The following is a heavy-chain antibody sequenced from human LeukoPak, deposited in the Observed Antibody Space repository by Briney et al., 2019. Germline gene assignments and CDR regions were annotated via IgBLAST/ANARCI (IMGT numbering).Heavy chain of an antibody. Sequence: GRSLRLSCAGSGFTFSSYAMHWVRQAPGKGLEWVAFMSYDGRNEYYGDSVKGRFTISRDNSKNTLYLQMNFLRADDTAVYFCARAPTSSYKGNYDYWGQGTLVTVSS. CDR3: ARAPTSSYKGNYDY. CDR2: MSYDGRNE. V-gene: IGHV3-30*04. J-gene: IGHJ4*02. CDR1: GFTFSSYA. D-gene: IGHD2-2*02.